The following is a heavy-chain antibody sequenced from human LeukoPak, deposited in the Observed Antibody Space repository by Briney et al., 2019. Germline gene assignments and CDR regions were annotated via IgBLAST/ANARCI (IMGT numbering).Heavy chain of an antibody. Sequence: GGSLRISCAASGFTFSSYGIHWVRQAPGKGLEWVAVIWYDGSHKYIADSVKGRFTISRDNSKNTLYLQMNTLRAEDTAVYYCARDRGMTYIDYWGQGTLVTVSS. CDR1: GFTFSSYG. CDR2: IWYDGSHK. J-gene: IGHJ4*02. V-gene: IGHV3-33*01. CDR3: ARDRGMTYIDY. D-gene: IGHD3-16*01.